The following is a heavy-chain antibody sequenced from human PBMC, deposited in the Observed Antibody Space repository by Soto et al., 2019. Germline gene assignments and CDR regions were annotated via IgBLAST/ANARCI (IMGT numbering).Heavy chain of an antibody. D-gene: IGHD4-4*01. CDR1: GFTFSSYW. Sequence: PGGSLRLSCAASGFTFSSYWMSWVRQAPGKGLEWVANIKPDGSEKYYLDSVKGRFTFSRDNAENSVYLQMNSLRAEDTAVYYCVRGFDYSFDYWGPGTLVTVS. V-gene: IGHV3-7*03. CDR2: IKPDGSEK. CDR3: VRGFDYSFDY. J-gene: IGHJ4*02.